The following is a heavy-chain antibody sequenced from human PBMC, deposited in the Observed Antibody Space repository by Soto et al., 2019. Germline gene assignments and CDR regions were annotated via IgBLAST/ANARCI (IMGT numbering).Heavy chain of an antibody. D-gene: IGHD2-8*01. J-gene: IGHJ3*02. V-gene: IGHV3-48*03. CDR3: ARVNHLEMDEAFDI. Sequence: GGSLRLSCAASGFTFSSYEMNWVRQAPGKGLEWVSYISSSGSTIYYADSVKGRFTISRDNAKNPLYLQMNSLRAEDTAVYYGARVNHLEMDEAFDIWGQGTMVTVSS. CDR2: ISSSGSTI. CDR1: GFTFSSYE.